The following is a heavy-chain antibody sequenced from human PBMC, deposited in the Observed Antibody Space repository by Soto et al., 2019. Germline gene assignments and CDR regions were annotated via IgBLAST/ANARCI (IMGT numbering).Heavy chain of an antibody. CDR1: GFSLSINGVA. CDR3: AHKRDVSRGIKY. Sequence: QITLKESGPTLVKPTQTLTLTCTFSGFSLSINGVAVGWIRQPPGQALEWLALIYWDDDQRYNPSLKNRLTITKDTSRNQVVLTMTNMDPVDTATYYCAHKRDVSRGIKYWGQGTLVTVSS. J-gene: IGHJ4*02. CDR2: IYWDDDQ. V-gene: IGHV2-5*02.